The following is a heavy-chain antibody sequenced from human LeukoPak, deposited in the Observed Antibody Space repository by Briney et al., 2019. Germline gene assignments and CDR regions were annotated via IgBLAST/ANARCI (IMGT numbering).Heavy chain of an antibody. V-gene: IGHV1-8*03. CDR1: GYTFTSYD. CDR2: MNHNSGNT. J-gene: IGHJ4*02. D-gene: IGHD6-25*01. CDR3: ARGPKWRLNDY. Sequence: AASVTVSXKASGYTFTSYDINWVRQAPGQGLEWMGWMNHNSGNTGYAQKFQGRVTIARNTSISTAYMELSSLRSEDTAVYYCARGPKWRLNDYWGQGTLVTVSS.